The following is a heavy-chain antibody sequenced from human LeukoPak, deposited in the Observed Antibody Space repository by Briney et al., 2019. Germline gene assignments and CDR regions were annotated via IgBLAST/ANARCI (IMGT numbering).Heavy chain of an antibody. CDR1: GYTFTNYY. CDR2: IDPSSSTST. Sequence: ASVKVSCKASGYTFTNYYLHWVRQAPGQGLEWMGIIDPSSSTSTTYAQKFQGRLTMARDTSTSTVYMELSSLRSEDTAVYYCAREERLYSSGWGRGPYYYYYYGMDVWGQGTTVTVSS. CDR3: AREERLYSSGWGRGPYYYYYYGMDV. V-gene: IGHV1-46*01. D-gene: IGHD6-19*01. J-gene: IGHJ6*02.